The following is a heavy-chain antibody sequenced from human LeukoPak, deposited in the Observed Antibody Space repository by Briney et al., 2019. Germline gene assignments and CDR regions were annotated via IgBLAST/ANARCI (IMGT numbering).Heavy chain of an antibody. J-gene: IGHJ4*02. Sequence: PSETLSLTCTISGTSIPSGSYFWSWIRQPAGNELEWLGLIYSSGRTNYNPSLKSRVTISVDTSKNQFSLKLSSVTAADTAVYYCASVGSQLWLRFDYWGQGTLVTVSS. CDR2: IYSSGRT. CDR3: ASVGSQLWLRFDY. CDR1: GTSIPSGSYF. D-gene: IGHD5-18*01. V-gene: IGHV4-61*10.